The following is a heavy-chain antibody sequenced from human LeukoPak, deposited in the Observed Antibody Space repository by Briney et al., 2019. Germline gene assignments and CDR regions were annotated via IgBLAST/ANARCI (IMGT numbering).Heavy chain of an antibody. D-gene: IGHD4-17*01. V-gene: IGHV3-74*01. CDR1: GFTFRNYW. Sequence: PGGSLRLSCAASGFTFRNYWTHWVRQAPGEGLVWVSRVSPDGSSTSYADSVKGRFTISRDNAKNTLYLQMNSLRADDTAMYYCGSHGDYDAFDMWGLGTMVTVSS. J-gene: IGHJ3*02. CDR2: VSPDGSST. CDR3: GSHGDYDAFDM.